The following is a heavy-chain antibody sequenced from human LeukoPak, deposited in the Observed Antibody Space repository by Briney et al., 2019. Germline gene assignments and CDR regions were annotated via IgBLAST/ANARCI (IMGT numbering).Heavy chain of an antibody. D-gene: IGHD6-19*01. CDR1: GYTFTSYY. CDR2: INPSGGST. CDR3: ARDREQWVKDY. J-gene: IGHJ4*02. Sequence: ASVKVSCKASGYTFTSYYMHWVRQAPGQGLEWMGVINPSGGSTSYAQKFQGRVTMTRDTSISTAYMELSRLRSDDTAVYYCARDREQWVKDYWGQGTLVTVSS. V-gene: IGHV1-46*01.